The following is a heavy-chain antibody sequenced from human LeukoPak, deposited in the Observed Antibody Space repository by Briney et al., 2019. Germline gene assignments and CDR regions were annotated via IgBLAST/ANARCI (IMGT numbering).Heavy chain of an antibody. CDR3: ARDGHSYGYGYY. J-gene: IGHJ4*02. CDR1: GFTFSSYS. D-gene: IGHD5-18*01. V-gene: IGHV3-21*01. CDR2: ISSSSSYI. Sequence: GGSLRLSCAASGFTFSSYSLNGVRQAPGKGLEWVSSISSSSSYIYFAASVKGRFTISRDNGKNSLYLQMNSLRVEDTAVYYCARDGHSYGYGYYWGQGTLVTVSS.